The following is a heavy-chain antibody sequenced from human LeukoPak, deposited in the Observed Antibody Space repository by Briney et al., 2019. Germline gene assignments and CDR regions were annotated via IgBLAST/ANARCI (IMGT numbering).Heavy chain of an antibody. V-gene: IGHV3-33*06. CDR3: AKDAQRGFDYSNSLEK. J-gene: IGHJ4*02. Sequence: GGSLRLSCAASKFLFSHFGRHWVRQAPGKGLEWVAVIWSDGSNRYYADSVKGRFTESRDNSNNTVYLKMNDPRPEHTAVYYCAKDAQRGFDYSNSLEKWGQGTLVTVSS. CDR2: IWSDGSNR. D-gene: IGHD4-11*01. CDR1: KFLFSHFG.